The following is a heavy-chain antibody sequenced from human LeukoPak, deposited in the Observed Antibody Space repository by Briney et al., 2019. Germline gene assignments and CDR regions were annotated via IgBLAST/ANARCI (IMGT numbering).Heavy chain of an antibody. CDR1: GGSLSRYY. D-gene: IGHD5-18*01. V-gene: IGHV4-34*01. CDR2: INHTGST. CDR3: ARDLLQPRNWFDP. J-gene: IGHJ5*02. Sequence: SETLSLTCVVSGGSLSRYYWSWIRQPPGKGLEWIGEINHTGSTNYNPSLKSRVTISVDTSKNQFSLKLSSVTAADTAVYYCARDLLQPRNWFDPWGQGTLVTVSS.